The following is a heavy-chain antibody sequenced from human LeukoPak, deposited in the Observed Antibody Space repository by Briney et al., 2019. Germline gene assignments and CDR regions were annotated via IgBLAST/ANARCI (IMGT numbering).Heavy chain of an antibody. J-gene: IGHJ4*02. CDR3: ARGMVTDY. V-gene: IGHV4-4*02. D-gene: IGHD5-18*01. CDR1: GGSIGSSNW. Sequence: PSGTLSLACAVSGGSIGSSNWWSRVRQPPGKGLEWIGEIYHSGSTNYNPSLKSRVTISVDTSKNQFSLKLSSVTAADTAVYYCARGMVTDYWGQGTLVTVSS. CDR2: IYHSGST.